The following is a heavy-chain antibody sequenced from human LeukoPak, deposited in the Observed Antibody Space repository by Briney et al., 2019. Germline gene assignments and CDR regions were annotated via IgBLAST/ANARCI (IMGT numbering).Heavy chain of an antibody. CDR2: ISGSGSST. J-gene: IGHJ4*02. Sequence: GGALRLSCAASGFTFNSYTMSWVRQAPGKGLEGVSTISGSGSSTYYADSVKGRFTISRDNSKNTLYLLVNSLRAEDTAVYYCARASYCSGGICYYYYWGQGTLVTVSS. CDR3: ARASYCSGGICYYYY. D-gene: IGHD2-15*01. CDR1: GFTFNSYT. V-gene: IGHV3-23*01.